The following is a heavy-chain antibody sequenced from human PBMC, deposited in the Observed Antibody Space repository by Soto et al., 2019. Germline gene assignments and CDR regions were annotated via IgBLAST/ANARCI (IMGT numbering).Heavy chain of an antibody. J-gene: IGHJ6*02. CDR2: MYYSGST. D-gene: IGHD3-10*01. CDR3: ARGGYYGSGSYRSPASYYYYGMDV. CDR1: DGSISGYY. V-gene: IGHV4-59*01. Sequence: SETLSLTCTISDGSISGYYWSWIRQPPGKGLEWIGYMYYSGSTKYNPSLKSRVTMSVDTSKNQFSLKLSSVTAADTAVYYCARGGYYGSGSYRSPASYYYYGMDVWGQGTTVTVSS.